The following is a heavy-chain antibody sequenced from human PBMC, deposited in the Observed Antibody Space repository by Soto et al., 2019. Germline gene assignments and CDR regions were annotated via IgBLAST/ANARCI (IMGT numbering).Heavy chain of an antibody. CDR1: GFSLSSTRVA. J-gene: IGHJ4*02. CDR2: IYWDDDK. CDR3: AHSVVDGFGYYFDY. V-gene: IGHV2-5*02. D-gene: IGHD6-19*01. Sequence: QITLKESGPTLVKPTQTLTLTCTFSGFSLSSTRVAVGWIRQPPGKALEWLALIYWDDDKRYSPFLKSRLTITKDNYKKPVVLTMTNLDPVDTATYYCAHSVVDGFGYYFDYWGQGTLVTVSS.